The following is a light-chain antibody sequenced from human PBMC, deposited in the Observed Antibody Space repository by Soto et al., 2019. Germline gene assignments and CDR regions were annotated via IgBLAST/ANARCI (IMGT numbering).Light chain of an antibody. CDR2: SYN. J-gene: IGLJ2*01. CDR3: ATWDDSLNTVV. CDR1: SCNIGRHG. Sequence: QSVLTQPPSASGTPGQRVTVSCSGSSCNIGRHGVNWYQQLPGAAPKLLIYSYNHRPSGVPYRFSCSTSGTSTALTINALQSEDEADYYCATWDDSLNTVVFGRGTKLTVL. V-gene: IGLV1-44*01.